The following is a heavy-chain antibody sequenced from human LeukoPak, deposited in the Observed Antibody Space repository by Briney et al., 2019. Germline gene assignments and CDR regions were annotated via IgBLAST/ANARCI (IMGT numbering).Heavy chain of an antibody. CDR1: GFTFSSYG. Sequence: GGSLRLSCAASGFTFSSYGMHWVRQAPGKGLEWVAVIWYDGSNKYYADSVKGRFTISRDNSKNTLYLQMNSLRAEDTAVYYCAKDGLVLHAFDIWGQGTMVTVSS. D-gene: IGHD4/OR15-4a*01. CDR3: AKDGLVLHAFDI. V-gene: IGHV3-33*06. CDR2: IWYDGSNK. J-gene: IGHJ3*02.